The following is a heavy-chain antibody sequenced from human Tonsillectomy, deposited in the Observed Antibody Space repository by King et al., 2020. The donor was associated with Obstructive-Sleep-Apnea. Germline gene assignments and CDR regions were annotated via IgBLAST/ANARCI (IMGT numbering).Heavy chain of an antibody. CDR3: STVAGAKATYFFDY. D-gene: IGHD4/OR15-4a*01. CDR2: INPNSGGT. V-gene: IGHV1-2*02. CDR1: GYTFTGYH. J-gene: IGHJ4*02. Sequence: QLVQSGAEVKKPGASVKVSCKASGYTFTGYHIHWVRQAPGQGLEWMGGINPNSGGTNYSQKFQGRVTMTRDTSISTAYMELSRLRSDDTAVYYCSTVAGAKATYFFDYWGQGTLVTVSS.